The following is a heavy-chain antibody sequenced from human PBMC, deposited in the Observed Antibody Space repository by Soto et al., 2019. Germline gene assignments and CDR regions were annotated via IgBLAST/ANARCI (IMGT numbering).Heavy chain of an antibody. CDR1: GGTFSSYA. CDR2: IIPIFGTA. J-gene: IGHJ3*02. CDR3: ARVPPPDYGGNSGAFDI. V-gene: IGHV1-69*12. D-gene: IGHD4-17*01. Sequence: QVQLVQSGAAVKKPGSSVKVSCKASGGTFSSYAISWVRQAPGQGLEWMGGIIPIFGTANYAQKFQGRVTITADESTSTAYMELSSLRSEDTAVYYCARVPPPDYGGNSGAFDIWDQGTMVTVSS.